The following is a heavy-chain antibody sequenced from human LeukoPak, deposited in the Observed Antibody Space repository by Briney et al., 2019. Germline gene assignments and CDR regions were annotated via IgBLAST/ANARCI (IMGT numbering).Heavy chain of an antibody. D-gene: IGHD3-9*01. CDR1: GYTFTSYG. Sequence: ASVKVFCKASGYTFTSYGISWERQAPGQGLEWMGWISAYNGNTNYAQKLQGRVTMTTDTSTSTAYMELRSLRSDDTAVYYCARSGDYDILTGYPGPPPYYYYGMDVWGQGTTVTVSS. J-gene: IGHJ6*02. V-gene: IGHV1-18*01. CDR3: ARSGDYDILTGYPGPPPYYYYGMDV. CDR2: ISAYNGNT.